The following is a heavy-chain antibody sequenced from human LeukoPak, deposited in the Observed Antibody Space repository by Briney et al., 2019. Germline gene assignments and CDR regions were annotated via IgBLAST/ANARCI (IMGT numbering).Heavy chain of an antibody. CDR2: INPNSGGT. Sequence: GASVKVSFKASVYTFTDYYRHWVRQAPGQGLEWMGWINPNSGGTNYAQKFQGRATMTRDTSISTAYMELSRLRSDDTAVFYCASEEVIAAAGPTLDYWGQGALVTVSS. D-gene: IGHD6-13*01. V-gene: IGHV1-2*02. CDR1: VYTFTDYY. CDR3: ASEEVIAAAGPTLDY. J-gene: IGHJ4*02.